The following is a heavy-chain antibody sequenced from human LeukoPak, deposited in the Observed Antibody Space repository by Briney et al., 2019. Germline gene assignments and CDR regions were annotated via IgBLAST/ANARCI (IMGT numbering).Heavy chain of an antibody. Sequence: SVKVSCKASGGTFSSYAISWVRQAPGQGLEWMGRIIPILGIANYAQKFQGRVTITADKSTSTAYMELSSLRSEDTAVHYCASLQDLDIVVVPAAIESVAYWGQGTLVTVSS. J-gene: IGHJ4*02. CDR2: IIPILGIA. D-gene: IGHD2-2*01. CDR3: ASLQDLDIVVVPAAIESVAY. CDR1: GGTFSSYA. V-gene: IGHV1-69*04.